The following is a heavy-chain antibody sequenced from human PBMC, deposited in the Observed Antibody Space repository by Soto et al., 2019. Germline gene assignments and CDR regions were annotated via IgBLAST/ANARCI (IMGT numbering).Heavy chain of an antibody. J-gene: IGHJ4*02. V-gene: IGHV1-2*04. CDR1: GYTFTGYY. CDR2: INPNSGGT. D-gene: IGHD3-22*01. Sequence: ASVKVSCKASGYTFTGYYMHWVRQAPGQGLEWMGWINPNSGGTNYAQKFQGWVTMTRDTSISTAYMELSRLRSDDTAVYYCARSPYYYDSSGYYAHWGQGTLVTVSS. CDR3: ARSPYYYDSSGYYAH.